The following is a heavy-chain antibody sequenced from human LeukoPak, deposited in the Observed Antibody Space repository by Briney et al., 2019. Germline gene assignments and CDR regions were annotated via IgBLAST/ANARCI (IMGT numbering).Heavy chain of an antibody. V-gene: IGHV4-59*08. J-gene: IGHJ4*01. CDR1: GASINNNF. CDR3: ARHRDYYDT. CDR2: IYSSGSA. Sequence: SETLSLTCTVSGASINNNFWTWIRQPPGKGLEWIGYIYSSGSANYNPSLKSRIIISRDTSKNQISLNLTSVTAADTALYFCARHRDYYDTWGHGTLVTVSS. D-gene: IGHD3-22*01.